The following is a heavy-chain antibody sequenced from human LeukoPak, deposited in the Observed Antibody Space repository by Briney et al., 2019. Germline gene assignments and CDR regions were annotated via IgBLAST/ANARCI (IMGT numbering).Heavy chain of an antibody. CDR1: GGTFSNYA. D-gene: IGHD6-6*01. J-gene: IGHJ5*02. V-gene: IGHV1-69*05. CDR2: IIPIFGTA. CDR3: ARWGAAARPRGNWFDP. Sequence: SVKVSCKASGGTFSNYAISWVRQAPGQGLEWMGGIIPIFGTANYAQKFQGRVTITTDESTSTAYMELSSLRSEDTAVYYCARWGAAARPRGNWFDPWGQGTLVTVSS.